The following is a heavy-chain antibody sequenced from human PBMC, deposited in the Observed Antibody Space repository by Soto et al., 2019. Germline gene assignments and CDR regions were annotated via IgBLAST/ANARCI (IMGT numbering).Heavy chain of an antibody. D-gene: IGHD3-22*01. J-gene: IGHJ4*02. CDR1: GHTFSSYA. V-gene: IGHV1-69*13. CDR3: ARVGPAHYYDSSGYYSPLDY. CDR2: IIPMFGTA. Sequence: SVKVSCKASGHTFSSYAINWVRQAPGQGLEWMGGIIPMFGTANYAQKFKGRVTITAGESTSTVYMELSSLRSEDTAVYYCARVGPAHYYDSSGYYSPLDYWGQGTLVTVSS.